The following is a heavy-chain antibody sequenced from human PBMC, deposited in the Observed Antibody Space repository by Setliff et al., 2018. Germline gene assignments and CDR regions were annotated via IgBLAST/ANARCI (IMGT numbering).Heavy chain of an antibody. Sequence: ASVKVSCKASGYTFTSYDINWVRQATGQGLEWMGWMNPNSGATIYAQKFQGRVTMTSDTSISTAYMELGRLRSDDTAVYFCARDGGGDSDAFDIWGQGTMVTVS. J-gene: IGHJ3*02. CDR1: GYTFTSYD. CDR3: ARDGGGDSDAFDI. D-gene: IGHD3-16*01. V-gene: IGHV1-2*02. CDR2: MNPNSGAT.